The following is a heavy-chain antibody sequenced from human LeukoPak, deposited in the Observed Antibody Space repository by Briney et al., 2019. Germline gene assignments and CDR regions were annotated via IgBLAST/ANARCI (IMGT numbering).Heavy chain of an antibody. V-gene: IGHV1-2*02. CDR1: GYTFTGYY. CDR2: INPNSGGT. CDR3: ARPYYDILTGYPN. D-gene: IGHD3-9*01. Sequence: AAVKVSCKASGYTFTGYYMHWVRQAPGQGLEWVGWINPNSGGTNYAQKFQGRVTLTRDTSISTAYMELSRLRSDDTAVYYCARPYYDILTGYPNWGQGTLVTASS. J-gene: IGHJ4*02.